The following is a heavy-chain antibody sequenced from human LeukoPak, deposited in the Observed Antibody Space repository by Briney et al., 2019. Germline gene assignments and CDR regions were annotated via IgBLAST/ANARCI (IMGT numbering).Heavy chain of an antibody. CDR1: GVTVSSNY. CDR3: ARISYYDILTGYYFGAFDI. Sequence: GVSLRLSCAASGVTVSSNYMSWVRQAPGKGLEWVSVIYSGGSTYYADSVKGRFTISRDNSKNTLYLQMNSLRAEDTAVYYCARISYYDILTGYYFGAFDIWGQGTMVTVSS. D-gene: IGHD3-9*01. CDR2: IYSGGST. J-gene: IGHJ3*02. V-gene: IGHV3-66*01.